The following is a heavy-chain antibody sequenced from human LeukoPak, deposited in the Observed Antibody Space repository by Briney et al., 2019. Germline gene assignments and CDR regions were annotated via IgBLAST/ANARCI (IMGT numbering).Heavy chain of an antibody. J-gene: IGHJ4*02. CDR2: IYHSGST. Sequence: SQTLSLTCAVSGGSISSGGYSWSWIRQPPGKGLEWIGYIYHSGSTYYNPSLKSRVTISVDRSKNQFSLKQSSVTAADTAVYYCAKRAQLHFDYWGQGTLVTVSS. CDR3: AKRAQLHFDY. V-gene: IGHV4-30-2*01. D-gene: IGHD1-7*01. CDR1: GGSISSGGYS.